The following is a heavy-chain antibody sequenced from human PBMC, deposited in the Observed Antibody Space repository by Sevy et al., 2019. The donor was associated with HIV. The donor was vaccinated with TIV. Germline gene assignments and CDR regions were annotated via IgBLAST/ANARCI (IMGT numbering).Heavy chain of an antibody. CDR2: IHISSGAT. Sequence: ASVKVSCKASGFTFSAYYLHWVRQAPGQGLEWMGRIHISSGATVYAHKFEGRVTLTRDTSISTAYMDLTTLTSDDTAIYYCARDLDSGAGWYFDLWGRGTLVTVSS. J-gene: IGHJ2*01. CDR1: GFTFSAYY. CDR3: ARDLDSGAGWYFDL. V-gene: IGHV1-2*06. D-gene: IGHD1-26*01.